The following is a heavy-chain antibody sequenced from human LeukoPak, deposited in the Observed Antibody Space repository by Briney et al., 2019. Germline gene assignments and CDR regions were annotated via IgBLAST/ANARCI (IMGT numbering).Heavy chain of an antibody. CDR3: ARAITIFGVAAPTGY. CDR2: INPNSGGT. Sequence: ASVKVSCKASGYTFTGYYMHWVRQAPRQGLEWMGWINPNSGGTNYAQKFQGRVTMTRDTSISTAYMELSRLRSDDTAVYYCARAITIFGVAAPTGYWGQGTLVTVSS. CDR1: GYTFTGYY. D-gene: IGHD3-3*01. J-gene: IGHJ4*02. V-gene: IGHV1-2*02.